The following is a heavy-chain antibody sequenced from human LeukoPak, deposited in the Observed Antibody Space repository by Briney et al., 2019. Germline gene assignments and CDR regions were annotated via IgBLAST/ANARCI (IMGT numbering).Heavy chain of an antibody. CDR2: INHSGST. J-gene: IGHJ4*02. V-gene: IGHV4-34*01. CDR3: ARIRGYSYGRLDY. CDR1: GGSFSGYY. Sequence: SETLSLTCAVYGGSFSGYYWSWIRQPPGKGLEWIGEINHSGSTNYNPSLKSRVTISVDTSKKQFSLKLSSVTAADTAVYYCARIRGYSYGRLDYWGQGTLVTVSS. D-gene: IGHD5-18*01.